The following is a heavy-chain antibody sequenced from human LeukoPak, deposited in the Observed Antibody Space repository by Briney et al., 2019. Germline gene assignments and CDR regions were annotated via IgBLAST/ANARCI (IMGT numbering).Heavy chain of an antibody. D-gene: IGHD5-18*01. J-gene: IGHJ4*02. CDR2: FYSGGRT. V-gene: IGHV3-53*01. CDR3: ARGGYSYGSYFDY. Sequence: GGSLRLSCAASGFSVSSNYMNWVRQAPGKRLEWVSVFYSGGRTYYADSVEGRFTISRDNSKNTLYLQMNSLRAEDTAVYYCARGGYSYGSYFDYWGQGTLVTVSS. CDR1: GFSVSSNY.